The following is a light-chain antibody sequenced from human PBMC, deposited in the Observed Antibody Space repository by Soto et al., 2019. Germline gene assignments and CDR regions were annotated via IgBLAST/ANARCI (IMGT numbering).Light chain of an antibody. V-gene: IGLV2-14*01. CDR1: SSDIGAYDY. CDR2: EVT. Sequence: SALTQPASLSGSPGQSITISCTGTSSDIGAYDYVSWYQQHPGKAPKLMIYEVTIRPSGVSDRFSGSKSGNTASLTVSGLQAEDEADYYCSSYTGGNPSYVFGTGTKVTVL. J-gene: IGLJ1*01. CDR3: SSYTGGNPSYV.